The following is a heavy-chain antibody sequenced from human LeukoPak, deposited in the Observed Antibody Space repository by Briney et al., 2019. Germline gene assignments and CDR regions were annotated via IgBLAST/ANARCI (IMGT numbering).Heavy chain of an antibody. V-gene: IGHV3-11*01. D-gene: IGHD3-3*01. CDR2: ISSSGSTI. CDR3: ARGRYYDFWSGYYTRPYYYGMDV. Sequence: GGSRRLSCAASGFTFSDYYMSWIRQAPGKGLEWVSYISSSGSTIYYADSVKGRFTISRDNAKNSLYLQMNSLRAEDTAVYYCARGRYYDFWSGYYTRPYYYGMDVWGQGTTVTVSS. CDR1: GFTFSDYY. J-gene: IGHJ6*02.